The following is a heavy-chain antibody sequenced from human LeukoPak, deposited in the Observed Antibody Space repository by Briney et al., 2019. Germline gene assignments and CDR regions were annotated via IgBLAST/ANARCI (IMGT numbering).Heavy chain of an antibody. J-gene: IGHJ3*02. CDR2: ISGSGGST. D-gene: IGHD5-24*01. Sequence: GGSLRLSCAASGFTFSSYAMNWVRQAPGKGLEWVSAISGSGGSTYYADSVKGRFTISRDNSKNTLYLQMNSLRAEDTAVYYCAKERSEMATIAEAFDIWGQGTMVTVSS. V-gene: IGHV3-23*01. CDR1: GFTFSSYA. CDR3: AKERSEMATIAEAFDI.